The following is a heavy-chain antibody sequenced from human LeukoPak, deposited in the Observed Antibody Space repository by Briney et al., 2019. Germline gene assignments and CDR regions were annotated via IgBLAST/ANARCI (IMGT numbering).Heavy chain of an antibody. CDR1: GFSFSSHT. V-gene: IGHV3-48*02. CDR3: ARQGYRYGPLAL. J-gene: IGHJ4*02. CDR2: ISSSSSTR. D-gene: IGHD5-18*01. Sequence: HPGGSLRLSCAASGFSFSSHTLHWVRQAPGKGLEWLSYISSSSSTRYYADSVKGRFTISRDNAKKTLYLQMNSLRDEDTAIYYCARQGYRYGPLALWAKGNLLTVSS.